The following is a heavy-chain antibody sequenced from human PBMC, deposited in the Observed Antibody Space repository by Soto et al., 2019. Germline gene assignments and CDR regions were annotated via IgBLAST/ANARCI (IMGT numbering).Heavy chain of an antibody. J-gene: IGHJ4*02. CDR2: INGSGGST. CDR1: GFTFSSYA. Sequence: GGSLRLSCAASGFTFSSYAMSWVRQAPGKGLEWVSAINGSGGSTYYADSVKGRFTISRDNSKNTLYLQMNSLRAEDTAVYYCAKAVGYCSGGSCYFFSPYYFDYWGQGTLVTVSS. D-gene: IGHD2-15*01. CDR3: AKAVGYCSGGSCYFFSPYYFDY. V-gene: IGHV3-23*01.